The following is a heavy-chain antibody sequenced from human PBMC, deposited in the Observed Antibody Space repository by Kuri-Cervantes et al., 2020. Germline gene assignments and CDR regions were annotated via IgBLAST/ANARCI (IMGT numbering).Heavy chain of an antibody. Sequence: SETLSLTCAVYGGSFSGYYWSWIRQPPGKGLEWIGEINHSGTTNYNPSLKSRVTISVDTSKNQFSLKLSSVTAADTAVYYCAREGDSGIYSDHFYYHMDVWGKGTTVTVSS. CDR1: GGSFSGYY. CDR3: AREGDSGIYSDHFYYHMDV. D-gene: IGHD1-26*01. CDR2: INHSGTT. V-gene: IGHV4-34*01. J-gene: IGHJ6*03.